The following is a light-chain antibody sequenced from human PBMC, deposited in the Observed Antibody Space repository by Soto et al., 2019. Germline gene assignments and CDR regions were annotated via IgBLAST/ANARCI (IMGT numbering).Light chain of an antibody. Sequence: EIVMTQSPATLFVSQGERATLSCRASQSVSSNLAWYQQKPGQAPRLLIYGASTRATGIPARFSGSGSGTEFTLTISSLQSEDFAVYYCQQYNNWPPVTFGGGTKVDIK. CDR3: QQYNNWPPVT. V-gene: IGKV3-15*01. CDR2: GAS. CDR1: QSVSSN. J-gene: IGKJ4*01.